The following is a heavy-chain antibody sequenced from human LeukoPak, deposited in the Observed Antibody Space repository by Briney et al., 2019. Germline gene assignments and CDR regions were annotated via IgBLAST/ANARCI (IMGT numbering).Heavy chain of an antibody. CDR2: ISSSSSYI. J-gene: IGHJ4*02. CDR3: AKDRCSGGSCYSDY. D-gene: IGHD2-15*01. Sequence: GGSLRLSCAASGFTFSSYSMNWVRQAPGKGLEWVSSISSSSSYIYYADSVKGRFTISRDNAKNSLYLQMNSLRAEDTAVYYCAKDRCSGGSCYSDYWGQGTLVTVSS. V-gene: IGHV3-21*04. CDR1: GFTFSSYS.